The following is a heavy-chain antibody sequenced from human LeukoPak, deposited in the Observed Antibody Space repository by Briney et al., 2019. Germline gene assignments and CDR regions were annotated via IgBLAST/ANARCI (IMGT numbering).Heavy chain of an antibody. D-gene: IGHD3-10*01. V-gene: IGHV1-2*02. CDR3: ARDGDYGTGSYYRGCIDS. Sequence: ASVKVSCKTSGYSFTAFYIHWVRQAPGQGLDWMGWIHPRRGDTNYAQKFQGRVTMTRDTSIGTAYLDLSSLRSDDTAVYYCARDGDYGTGSYYRGCIDSWGQGTPVTVSP. CDR2: IHPRRGDT. J-gene: IGHJ4*02. CDR1: GYSFTAFY.